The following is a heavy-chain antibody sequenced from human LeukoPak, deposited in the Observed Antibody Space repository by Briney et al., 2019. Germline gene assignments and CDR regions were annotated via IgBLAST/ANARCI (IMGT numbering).Heavy chain of an antibody. D-gene: IGHD1-26*01. Sequence: GGSLRLSCAASGFTFSNAWMSWVRQAPGKGLEWAGRIKSKTDGGTTDYAAPVKGRFTISRDDSKNTLYLQMNSLKTEDTAVYYCTTDGPDSGSYPGLDYWGQGTLVTVSS. V-gene: IGHV3-15*01. CDR2: IKSKTDGGTT. J-gene: IGHJ4*02. CDR1: GFTFSNAW. CDR3: TTDGPDSGSYPGLDY.